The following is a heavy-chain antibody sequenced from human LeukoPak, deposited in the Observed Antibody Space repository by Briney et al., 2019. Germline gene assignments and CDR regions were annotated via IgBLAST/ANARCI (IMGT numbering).Heavy chain of an antibody. CDR1: GGSISSGSYY. CDR2: IYTSGST. J-gene: IGHJ4*02. Sequence: PSETLSLTCTVSGGSISSGSYYWSWIRQPAGKGLEWIGRIYTSGSTNYNPSLKSRVTMSVDTSKNQFSLKLSSVTAADTAVYYCARDVSGIAAAGPEELRYWGQGTLVTVSS. D-gene: IGHD6-13*01. V-gene: IGHV4-61*02. CDR3: ARDVSGIAAAGPEELRY.